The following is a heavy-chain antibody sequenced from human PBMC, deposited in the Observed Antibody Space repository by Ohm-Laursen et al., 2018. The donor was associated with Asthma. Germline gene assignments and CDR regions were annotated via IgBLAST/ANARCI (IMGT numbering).Heavy chain of an antibody. CDR2: ISWNSGSI. CDR1: GFTFDDYA. D-gene: IGHD5-12*01. J-gene: IGHJ3*02. V-gene: IGHV3-9*01. Sequence: SLRLSCSASGFTFDDYAMHWVRQAPGKGLEWVSGISWNSGSIGYADSVKGRFTISRDNAKNSLYLQMNSLRAEDTALYYCAKDIGYEVKDAFDIWGQGTMVTVSS. CDR3: AKDIGYEVKDAFDI.